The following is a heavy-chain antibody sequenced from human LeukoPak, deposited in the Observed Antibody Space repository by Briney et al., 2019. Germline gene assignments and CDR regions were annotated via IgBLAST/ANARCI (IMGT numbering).Heavy chain of an antibody. CDR1: GFTFSSYW. Sequence: PGGSLRLSCAASGFTFSSYWMSWVRQAPGKGLEWVANIKQDGSEKYYVDSVEGRFTISRDNAKNSLYLQMNSLRAEDTAVYYCARDTPYIVVVTATRDDAFDVWGQGTMVTVSS. CDR3: ARDTPYIVVVTATRDDAFDV. CDR2: IKQDGSEK. J-gene: IGHJ3*01. D-gene: IGHD2-21*02. V-gene: IGHV3-7*01.